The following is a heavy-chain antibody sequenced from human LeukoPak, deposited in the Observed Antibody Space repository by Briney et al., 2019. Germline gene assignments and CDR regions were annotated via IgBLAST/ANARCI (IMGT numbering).Heavy chain of an antibody. Sequence: SETLSLTCTVSGGSISSYYWNWIRQPPGKGLEWIGYIYGSGYTNYNPSLKSRVTMSIDTSKNHFSLKLTSVTAADTATYYCARETSLVGFASGSGFNYWGQGILVTVSS. CDR3: ARETSLVGFASGSGFNY. D-gene: IGHD6-19*01. V-gene: IGHV4-59*01. J-gene: IGHJ4*02. CDR1: GGSISSYY. CDR2: IYGSGYT.